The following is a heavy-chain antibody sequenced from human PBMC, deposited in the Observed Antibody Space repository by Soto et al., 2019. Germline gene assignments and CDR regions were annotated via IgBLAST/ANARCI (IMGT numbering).Heavy chain of an antibody. CDR2: INGYNGDT. CDR1: GYTFNTYG. CDR3: XXXXXXXXXFDY. Sequence: QVQLVQSGAEVKKPGASVKVSCKTSGYTFNTYGITWVRQAPGQGLEWMGWINGYNGDTIYAQEFKGRVTMTTDTXXXXXXXXXXXXXXXXXXXXXXXXXXXXXXXFDYWGQGTLVTVSS. V-gene: IGHV1-18*01. J-gene: IGHJ4*02.